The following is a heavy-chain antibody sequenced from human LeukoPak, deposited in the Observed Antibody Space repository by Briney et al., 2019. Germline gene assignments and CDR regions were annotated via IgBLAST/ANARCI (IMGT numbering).Heavy chain of an antibody. J-gene: IGHJ4*02. V-gene: IGHV3-30*04. Sequence: GGSLRLSCAASGFTFSSYAMRWVRQAPGKGLEWVAVISYDGSNKYYADSVKGRFTISRDNSKNTLYLQMNSLRAVDTAVYYCAREGGGYRKSTIKGKSFFDYWGQGTLVTVSS. CDR1: GFTFSSYA. CDR3: AREGGGYRKSTIKGKSFFDY. D-gene: IGHD5-12*01. CDR2: ISYDGSNK.